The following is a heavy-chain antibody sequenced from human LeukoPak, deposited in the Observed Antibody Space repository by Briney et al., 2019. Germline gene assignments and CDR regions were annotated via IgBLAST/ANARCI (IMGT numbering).Heavy chain of an antibody. J-gene: IGHJ6*03. Sequence: ASVKVSCKVSGYTLTELSMNWVRQAPGKGLEWMGGFDPEDGETIYAQKFQGRDTMTEDTSTDTAYMELSSLRSEDTAVYYCATGRFSSSPYYYYYYMDVWGKGTTVTVSS. CDR3: ATGRFSSSPYYYYYYMDV. CDR1: GYTLTELS. CDR2: FDPEDGET. D-gene: IGHD6-13*01. V-gene: IGHV1-24*01.